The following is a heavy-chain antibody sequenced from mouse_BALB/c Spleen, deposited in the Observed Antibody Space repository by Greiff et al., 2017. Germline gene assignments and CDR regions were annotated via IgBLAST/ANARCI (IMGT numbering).Heavy chain of an antibody. J-gene: IGHJ2*01. CDR2: IDPANGNT. Sequence: VQLQQSGAELVKPGASVKLSCTASGFNIKDTYMHWVKQRPEQGLEWIGRIDPANGNTKYDPKFQGKATITADTSSNTAYLQLSSLTSEDTAVYYCARSMDYGSFDYWGQGTTLTVSS. V-gene: IGHV14-3*02. CDR1: GFNIKDTY. D-gene: IGHD1-2*01. CDR3: ARSMDYGSFDY.